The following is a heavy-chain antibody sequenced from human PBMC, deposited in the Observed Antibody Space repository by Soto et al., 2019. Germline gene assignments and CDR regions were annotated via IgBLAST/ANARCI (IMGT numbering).Heavy chain of an antibody. CDR2: ISYDGSNK. V-gene: IGHV3-30*18. CDR1: GFTFSSYG. CDR3: AKGVGSFVVVPAANDY. J-gene: IGHJ4*02. Sequence: PGGSLRLSCAASGFTFSSYGMHWVRQAPGKGLEWVAVISYDGSNKYYADSVKGRFTTSRDNSKNTLYLQMNSLRAEDTAVYCCAKGVGSFVVVPAANDYWGQGT. D-gene: IGHD2-2*01.